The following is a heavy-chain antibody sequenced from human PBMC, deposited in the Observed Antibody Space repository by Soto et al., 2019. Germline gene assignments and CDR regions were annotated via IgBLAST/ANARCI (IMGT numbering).Heavy chain of an antibody. D-gene: IGHD1-1*01. Sequence: QVQLQESGPGLVKPSGTLSLTCAVSGGSISTSNWWSWVRQPPGKGLEWIGEVSHSGSTNYNPSFKSRVAMSVDKSKDQFSRKFNSVTAADTALYYCASTSTSGTRFDYWGQGSLVTVSS. CDR1: GGSISTSNW. CDR2: VSHSGST. V-gene: IGHV4-4*02. CDR3: ASTSTSGTRFDY. J-gene: IGHJ4*02.